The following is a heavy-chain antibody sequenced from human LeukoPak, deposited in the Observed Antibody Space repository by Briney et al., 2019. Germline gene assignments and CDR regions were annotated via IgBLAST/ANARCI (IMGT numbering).Heavy chain of an antibody. Sequence: GGSLRLSCAASGFTFSSYAMHWVRQAPGKGLEYVSAMSSNGGSTYYANSVKGRFTISRDNSKNTLYLQMGSLRAEDMAVYYCAREVTMVRGVMEGRWFDPWGQGTLVTVSS. D-gene: IGHD3-10*01. CDR1: GFTFSSYA. CDR2: MSSNGGST. J-gene: IGHJ5*02. V-gene: IGHV3-64*01. CDR3: AREVTMVRGVMEGRWFDP.